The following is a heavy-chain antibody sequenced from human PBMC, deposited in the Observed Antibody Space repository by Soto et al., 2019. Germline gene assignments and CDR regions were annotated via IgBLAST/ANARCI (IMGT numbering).Heavy chain of an antibody. CDR2: IKQDGTEK. Sequence: GSLRLSCAASGFTFSRYWMNWVRQAPGKGLEWVANIKQDGTEKNYVDSVKGRFTISRDNARNSLYLQMDSRRAEDTAVYFCARGDTPMITGMDSFYIWGQGTRGTVAS. CDR3: ARGDTPMITGMDSFYI. CDR1: GFTFSRYW. V-gene: IGHV3-7*01. J-gene: IGHJ3*02. D-gene: IGHD5-18*01.